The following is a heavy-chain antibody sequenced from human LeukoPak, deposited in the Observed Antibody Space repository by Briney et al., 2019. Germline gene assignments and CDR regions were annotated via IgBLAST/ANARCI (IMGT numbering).Heavy chain of an antibody. J-gene: IGHJ5*02. Sequence: SETLSLTCVLYGASFSDYYWSWIRQPPGKGLEWIGEIHHSVGTKYNPSLKRRVTISADTSKNQFSLNLSSVTAADTAVYYCAKNNWFDPWGQGTLVTVSS. CDR3: AKNNWFDP. V-gene: IGHV4-34*01. CDR1: GASFSDYY. CDR2: IHHSVGT.